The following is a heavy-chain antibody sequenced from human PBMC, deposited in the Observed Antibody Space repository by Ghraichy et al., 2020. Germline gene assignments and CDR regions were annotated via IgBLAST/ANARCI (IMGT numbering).Heavy chain of an antibody. V-gene: IGHV3-7*01. CDR1: GFPFSSYW. J-gene: IGHJ4*02. CDR3: ARDDGARTVDY. CDR2: IKSDGSAK. Sequence: GALRLSCAASGFPFSSYWMAWGRLAPGKGLEWVAHIKSDGSAKYYVGSVRGRFTVSRDNAKNSLFLEMNSLRVEDTAVYYCARDDGARTVDYWGQGTLVTVSS. D-gene: IGHD4/OR15-4a*01.